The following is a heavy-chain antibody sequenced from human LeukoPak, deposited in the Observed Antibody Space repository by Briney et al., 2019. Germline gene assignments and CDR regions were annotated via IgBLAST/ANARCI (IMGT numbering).Heavy chain of an antibody. J-gene: IGHJ4*02. V-gene: IGHV3-11*04. D-gene: IGHD3-3*01. CDR3: ARVPYYDFWSGYLADY. CDR1: GFTFSDYY. CDR2: ISSSGSTI. Sequence: GGSLRLSCAASGFTFSDYYMSWIRQAPRKGLEWVSYISSSGSTIYYADSVKGRFTISRDNAKNSLYLQMNSLRAEDTAVYYCARVPYYDFWSGYLADYWGQGTLVTVSS.